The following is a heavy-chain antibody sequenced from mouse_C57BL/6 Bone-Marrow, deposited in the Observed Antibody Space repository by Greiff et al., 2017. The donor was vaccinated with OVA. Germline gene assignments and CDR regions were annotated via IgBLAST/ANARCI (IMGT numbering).Heavy chain of an antibody. CDR2: IDPSDSYT. CDR3: ARTGVPVDY. V-gene: IGHV1-50*01. Sequence: VQLQQPGAELVKPGASVKLSCKASGYTFTSYWMQWVKPRPGQGLEWIGEIDPSDSYTNYNQKFKGKATLTVDTSSSTAYMQLSSLTSEDSAVYYCARTGVPVDYWGKGTTLTVSS. J-gene: IGHJ2*01. CDR1: GYTFTSYW. D-gene: IGHD4-1*01.